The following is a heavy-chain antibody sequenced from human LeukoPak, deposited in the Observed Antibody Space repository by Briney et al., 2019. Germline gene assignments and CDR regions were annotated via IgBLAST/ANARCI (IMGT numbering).Heavy chain of an antibody. CDR2: VYYSGST. CDR3: ARGPRVGNLRYYFDY. Sequence: SETLSLTCSVSGDSISTYYWSWIRQPPGKALEWIGYVYYSGSTDYNPSLKSRVTISVDTSKKQFSLKLSSVTAADTAVYYCARGPRVGNLRYYFDYWGQGTLVTVSS. D-gene: IGHD1-7*01. V-gene: IGHV4-59*12. CDR1: GDSISTYY. J-gene: IGHJ4*02.